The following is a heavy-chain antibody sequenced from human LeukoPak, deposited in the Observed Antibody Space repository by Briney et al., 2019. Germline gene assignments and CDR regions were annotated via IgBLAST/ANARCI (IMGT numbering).Heavy chain of an antibody. CDR2: INSDGSST. V-gene: IGHV3-74*01. J-gene: IGHJ6*03. CDR1: GFTFSNYW. Sequence: GGSLRLSCAASGFTFSNYWMHWVRQAPGKGLVWVSRINSDGSSTNYADSVKGRFTISRDNAKNTLYLQMNSLRAEDTAVYYCARAMYSSGFYMDVWGKGTTVTVSS. D-gene: IGHD6-19*01. CDR3: ARAMYSSGFYMDV.